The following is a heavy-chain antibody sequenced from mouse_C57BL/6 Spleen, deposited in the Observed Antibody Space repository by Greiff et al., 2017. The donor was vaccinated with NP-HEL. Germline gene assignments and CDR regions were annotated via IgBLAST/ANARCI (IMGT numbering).Heavy chain of an antibody. CDR1: GFTFSDYG. CDR3: ARSDGYSNYYAMDY. J-gene: IGHJ4*01. Sequence: EVQVVESGGGLVKPGGSLKLSCAASGFTFSDYGMHWVRQAPEKGLEWVAYISSGSSTIYYADTVKGRFTISRDNAKNTLFLQMTSLRSEDTAMYYCARSDGYSNYYAMDYWGQGTSVTVSS. V-gene: IGHV5-17*01. CDR2: ISSGSSTI. D-gene: IGHD2-3*01.